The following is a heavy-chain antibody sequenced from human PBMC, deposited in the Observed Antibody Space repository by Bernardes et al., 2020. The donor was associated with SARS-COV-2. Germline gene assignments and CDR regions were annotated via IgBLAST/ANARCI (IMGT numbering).Heavy chain of an antibody. CDR1: GFTFSDYY. V-gene: IGHV3-11*05. CDR3: ARALTLFDVLIKVDYLDL. J-gene: IGHJ4*02. CDR2: ITSRQSNA. D-gene: IGHD3-3*01. Sequence: GGSLRLSCAASGFTFSDYYMTWIRQAPGKGLEWVSYITSRQSNANYADPVKGRFTISRDNAKNSLYLQMNSLRAEDTAVYYCARALTLFDVLIKVDYLDLWGQGTPVTVSS.